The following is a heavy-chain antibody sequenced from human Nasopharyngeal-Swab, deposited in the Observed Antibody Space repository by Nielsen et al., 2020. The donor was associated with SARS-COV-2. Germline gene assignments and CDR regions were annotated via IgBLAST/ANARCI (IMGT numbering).Heavy chain of an antibody. J-gene: IGHJ6*03. D-gene: IGHD5-18*01. CDR3: TTGRGYSYGYYYYYMDV. CDR2: IKSKTDGGTT. V-gene: IGHV3-15*01. Sequence: GESLKISCAASGFTFSNAWMSWVRQAPGKGLEWVGRIKSKTDGGTTDYAAPVKSRFTISRDDSKNTLYLQMNSLKTEDTAVYYCTTGRGYSYGYYYYYMDVWGKGTTVTVSS. CDR1: GFTFSNAW.